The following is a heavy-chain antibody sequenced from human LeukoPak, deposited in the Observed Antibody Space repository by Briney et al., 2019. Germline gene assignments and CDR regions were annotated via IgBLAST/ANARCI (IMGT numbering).Heavy chain of an antibody. V-gene: IGHV4-59*08. Sequence: SETLSFTCTVSDGSISSHYWSWIRQPPGKGLEWIGHFAYSGTTSYNASLKSRVTISVDTSKNQLSLTLTSVTAADTAVYYCARPHSSGWYGVYDIWGQGTMVTVSS. D-gene: IGHD6-19*01. J-gene: IGHJ3*02. CDR2: FAYSGTT. CDR1: DGSISSHY. CDR3: ARPHSSGWYGVYDI.